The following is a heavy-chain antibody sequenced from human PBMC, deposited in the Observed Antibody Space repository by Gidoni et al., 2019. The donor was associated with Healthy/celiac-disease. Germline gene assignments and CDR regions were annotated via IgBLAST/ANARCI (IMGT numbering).Heavy chain of an antibody. V-gene: IGHV1-18*01. J-gene: IGHJ6*02. D-gene: IGHD3-9*01. CDR3: ATLVTITGMDV. Sequence: QVQLVQSGAEVKKPGASVKVYCKASGYTVPSYGISWVRPAPGQGLEWMGWISAYNGNTNYAQKLQGSVTMTTDTSTSTADMELRSLRSDDTAVYYCATLVTITGMDVWGQGTTVTVSS. CDR2: ISAYNGNT. CDR1: GYTVPSYG.